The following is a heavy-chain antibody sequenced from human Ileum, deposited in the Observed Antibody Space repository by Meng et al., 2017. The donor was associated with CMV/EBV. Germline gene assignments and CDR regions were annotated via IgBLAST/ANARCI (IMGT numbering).Heavy chain of an antibody. D-gene: IGHD1-26*01. CDR3: ARGRTCSIPACYRGPSLDY. V-gene: IGHV4-4*02. J-gene: IGHJ4*02. CDR1: ITRNNW. Sequence: ITRNNWWNWVRQAPGKGLEWIGEIYSSGEVNYNPSLKSRVTVSMESSKNQFSLRLNSVTAADTAVYYCARGRTCSIPACYRGPSLDYWGQGTLVTVSS. CDR2: IYSSGEV.